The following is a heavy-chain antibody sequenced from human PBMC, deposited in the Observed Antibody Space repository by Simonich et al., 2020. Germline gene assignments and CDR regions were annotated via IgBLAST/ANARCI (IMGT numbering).Heavy chain of an antibody. J-gene: IGHJ4*02. D-gene: IGHD3-10*01. V-gene: IGHV1-69*09. CDR3: ARTNTMRELDTMVRGVDYFDY. CDR2: DNPILGVA. CDR1: GGTFSSYA. Sequence: QVQLVQSVAEVKKPGSSVKVSCKASGGTFSSYAISWVRQTPGQGLEWHGGDNPILGVANYAQKLQGRVTITADKSTSTAYMELSSLRSEDTAVYYCARTNTMRELDTMVRGVDYFDYWGQGTLVTVSS.